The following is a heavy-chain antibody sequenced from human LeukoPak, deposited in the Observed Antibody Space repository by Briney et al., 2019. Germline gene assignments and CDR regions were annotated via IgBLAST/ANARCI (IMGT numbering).Heavy chain of an antibody. CDR2: IIPIFGTA. Sequence: SVNVSCTASGGTFIIYAISWVRQAPGQGLEWMGGIIPIFGTANYAQKFQGRVTITADKSTSTAYMELSSLRSEDTAVYYCARGRHQVAGQGNWFDPWGQGTLVTVSS. V-gene: IGHV1-69*06. CDR1: GGTFIIYA. J-gene: IGHJ5*02. D-gene: IGHD6-19*01. CDR3: ARGRHQVAGQGNWFDP.